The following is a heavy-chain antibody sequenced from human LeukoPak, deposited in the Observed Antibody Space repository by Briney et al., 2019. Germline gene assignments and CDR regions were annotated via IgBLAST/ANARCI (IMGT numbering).Heavy chain of an antibody. J-gene: IGHJ4*02. Sequence: SVKVSCKASGGTFSSYTISWVRQAPGQGLEWVGRIIPILGIANYAQKFQGRVTITADKSTSTAYMELSSLRSEDTAVYYCARAENYDFWSGYPTPVYYFDYWGQGTLVTVSS. V-gene: IGHV1-69*02. CDR3: ARAENYDFWSGYPTPVYYFDY. CDR1: GGTFSSYT. CDR2: IIPILGIA. D-gene: IGHD3-3*01.